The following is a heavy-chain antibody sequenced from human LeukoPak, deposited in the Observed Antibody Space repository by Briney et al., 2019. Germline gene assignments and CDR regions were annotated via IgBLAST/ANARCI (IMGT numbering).Heavy chain of an antibody. Sequence: GRSLRLSCAASGFTFSSYGMHWVRQAPGKGLEWVAVIWYDGSNKYYADSVKGRFTISRDNSKNTLYLQMNSLRAEDTAVYYCARGYCSGGSCYGFDYWGQGTLVTVSS. CDR2: IWYDGSNK. CDR1: GFTFSSYG. J-gene: IGHJ4*02. CDR3: ARGYCSGGSCYGFDY. D-gene: IGHD2-15*01. V-gene: IGHV3-33*01.